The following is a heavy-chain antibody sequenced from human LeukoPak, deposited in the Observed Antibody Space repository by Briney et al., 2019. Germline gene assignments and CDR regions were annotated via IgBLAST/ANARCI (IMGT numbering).Heavy chain of an antibody. CDR3: ARAAAAGNDY. D-gene: IGHD6-13*01. Sequence: SETLSLTCAVYGGSFSGYYWSWIRQPPGEGLEWIGEINHSGSTNYNPSLKSRVTISVDTSKNQFSLKLSSVTAADTAVYYCARAAAAGNDYWGQGTLVTVSS. CDR1: GGSFSGYY. V-gene: IGHV4-34*01. CDR2: INHSGST. J-gene: IGHJ4*02.